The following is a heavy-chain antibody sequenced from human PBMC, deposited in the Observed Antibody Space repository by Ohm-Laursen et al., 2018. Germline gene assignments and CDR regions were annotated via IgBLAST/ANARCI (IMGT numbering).Heavy chain of an antibody. D-gene: IGHD4/OR15-4a*01. Sequence: ESSVKVSCKASGYTFTSYDINWVRQAPGQGLEWMGWIKPNSGGTNYAQKFQGRVTMTRDTSISTDYMEVSSLTSDDTAVYYCARGLTRSAFDIWGQGTMVTVSS. CDR2: IKPNSGGT. V-gene: IGHV1-2*02. CDR1: GYTFTSYD. CDR3: ARGLTRSAFDI. J-gene: IGHJ3*02.